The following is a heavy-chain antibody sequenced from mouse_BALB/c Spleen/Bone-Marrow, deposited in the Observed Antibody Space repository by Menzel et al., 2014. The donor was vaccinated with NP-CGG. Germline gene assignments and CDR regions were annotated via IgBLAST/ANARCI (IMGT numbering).Heavy chain of an antibody. J-gene: IGHJ4*01. CDR2: ISYSGST. Sequence: VQLKEAGPGPVKPSQSLSLTCTVTGYSITRDYAWNWFRQFPGNKLERMGDISYSGSTSYNPSLKSRISITRDTSKNQFFLQLNSVSSEDTATYYCARGGYADAVDYWGQGTSVTVSS. CDR1: GYSITRDYA. D-gene: IGHD2-14*01. CDR3: ARGGYADAVDY. V-gene: IGHV3-2*02.